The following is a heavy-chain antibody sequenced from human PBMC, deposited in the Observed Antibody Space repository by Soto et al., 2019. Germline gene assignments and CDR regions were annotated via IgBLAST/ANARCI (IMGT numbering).Heavy chain of an antibody. CDR1: GGSISSYY. V-gene: IGHV4-59*01. CDR2: IYYSGST. D-gene: IGHD3-10*01. CDR3: AGGYGSGSYFGRYYYYYMDV. Sequence: SETLSLTCTVSGGSISSYYWSWIRQPPGKGLEWIGYIYYSGSTNYNPSLKSRVTISVDTSKNQFSLKLSSVTAADTAVYYCAGGYGSGSYFGRYYYYYMDVWGKGTTVTVSS. J-gene: IGHJ6*03.